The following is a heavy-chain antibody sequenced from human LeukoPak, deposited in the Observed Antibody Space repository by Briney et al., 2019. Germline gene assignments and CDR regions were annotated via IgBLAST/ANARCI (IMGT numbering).Heavy chain of an antibody. D-gene: IGHD3-16*02. CDR1: GFTFSSYA. V-gene: IGHV3-23*01. Sequence: QSGGSLRLSCAASGFTFSSYAMSWVRQAPGKGLEWVSGISGSGDNTYYADSVKGRFTISRDNSKNTLYVQVNSLGTEDTAAYYCAKDRYGKGAGYFDYWGQGTLVTVSS. CDR2: ISGSGDNT. CDR3: AKDRYGKGAGYFDY. J-gene: IGHJ4*02.